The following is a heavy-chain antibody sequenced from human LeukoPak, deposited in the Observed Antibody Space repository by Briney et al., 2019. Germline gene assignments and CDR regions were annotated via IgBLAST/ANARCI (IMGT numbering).Heavy chain of an antibody. Sequence: SETLSLTCGVYGESFSGFYWSWIRQTPGKGLQWIGEINHSGDINYNPSLESRVTISVDTSKNQFSLKLSSVTAADTAVYYCARHYYGSGNPSPFDYWGQGTLVTVSS. CDR1: GESFSGFY. CDR2: INHSGDI. V-gene: IGHV4-34*01. CDR3: ARHYYGSGNPSPFDY. J-gene: IGHJ4*02. D-gene: IGHD3-10*01.